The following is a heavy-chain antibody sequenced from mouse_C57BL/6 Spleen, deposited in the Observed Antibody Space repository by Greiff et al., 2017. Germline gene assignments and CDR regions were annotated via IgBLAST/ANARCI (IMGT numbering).Heavy chain of an antibody. CDR1: GFTFSDYG. CDR2: ISSGSSTI. CDR3: ARGYYDYDGAWFAY. V-gene: IGHV5-17*01. J-gene: IGHJ3*01. Sequence: EVQLVESGGGLVKPGGSLKLSCAASGFTFSDYGMHWVRQAPEKGLEWVAYISSGSSTIYYANTVKGRFTISRDNAKNTLFLQMTSLRSEDTAMYYCARGYYDYDGAWFAYWGQGTLVTVSA. D-gene: IGHD2-4*01.